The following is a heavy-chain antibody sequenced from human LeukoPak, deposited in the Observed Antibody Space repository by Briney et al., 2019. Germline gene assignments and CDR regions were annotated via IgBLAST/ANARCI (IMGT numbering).Heavy chain of an antibody. D-gene: IGHD3-22*01. Sequence: GGSLRLSCAASGFTFSSYWMSWVRQAPGKGLEWVANIKQDGSEKYYVDSVKGRFTISRDNAKNSLYLQMNSLRAEDTAVYYCAREYYDSSDYPRQHYFDYWGQGTLVTVSS. CDR2: IKQDGSEK. CDR3: AREYYDSSDYPRQHYFDY. J-gene: IGHJ4*02. CDR1: GFTFSSYW. V-gene: IGHV3-7*01.